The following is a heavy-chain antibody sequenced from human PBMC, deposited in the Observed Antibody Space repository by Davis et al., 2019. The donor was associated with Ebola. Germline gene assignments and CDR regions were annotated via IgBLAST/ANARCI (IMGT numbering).Heavy chain of an antibody. D-gene: IGHD3-3*01. J-gene: IGHJ3*01. Sequence: GESLKISCEASGFFFGNYFINWVRQAPGKGLEWVSCVSSNGAYKGYAETLKGRFTISRDNAKNLVYLQINDLRAEDTAVYYCAREDVGSYDFWSRKPQPHAFDFWGQGTMVAVSS. CDR3: AREDVGSYDFWSRKPQPHAFDF. CDR2: VSSNGAYK. V-gene: IGHV3-21*06. CDR1: GFFFGNYF.